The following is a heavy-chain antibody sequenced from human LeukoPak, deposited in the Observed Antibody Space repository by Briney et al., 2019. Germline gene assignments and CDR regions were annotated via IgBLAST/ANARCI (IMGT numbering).Heavy chain of an antibody. J-gene: IGHJ4*02. V-gene: IGHV1-69*13. CDR1: GYTFTSYG. CDR2: IIPIFGTA. D-gene: IGHD7-27*01. CDR3: ARRRTGDRGEYYFDY. Sequence: ASVKVSCKASGYTFTSYGISWVRQAPGQGLEWMGGIIPIFGTANYAQRFQGRVTITADESTSTAYMELSSLRSEDTAVYYCARRRTGDRGEYYFDYWGQGTLVTVSS.